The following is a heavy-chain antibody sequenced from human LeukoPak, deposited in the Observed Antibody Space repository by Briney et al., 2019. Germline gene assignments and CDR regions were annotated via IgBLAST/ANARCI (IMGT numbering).Heavy chain of an antibody. CDR3: ARSSVNWFDP. Sequence: GESLKISCKGSGYSFTNYWIGWVRQMPGKGLGWMGIIFPGDSHTRYSPSFQGQVTTSADKSISTAYLQWSSLRASDTAMYYCARSSVNWFDPWGQGTLVTVSS. CDR1: GYSFTNYW. V-gene: IGHV5-51*01. J-gene: IGHJ5*02. D-gene: IGHD3-3*01. CDR2: IFPGDSHT.